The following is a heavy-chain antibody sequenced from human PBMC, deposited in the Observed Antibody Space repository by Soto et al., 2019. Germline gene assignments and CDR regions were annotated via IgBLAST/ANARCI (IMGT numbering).Heavy chain of an antibody. Sequence: QVQLVQSGAEVKKPGSSVKVSCKASGGTFSSYAISWVRQAPGQGLEWMGGIIPIFGTANYAQKFQGRVTITADESTSKAYMELISLRSEDTAVYYCARVVTVVKSFHYWYFDLWGRGTLVTVSS. J-gene: IGHJ2*01. CDR3: ARVVTVVKSFHYWYFDL. CDR2: IIPIFGTA. V-gene: IGHV1-69*12. CDR1: GGTFSSYA. D-gene: IGHD2-15*01.